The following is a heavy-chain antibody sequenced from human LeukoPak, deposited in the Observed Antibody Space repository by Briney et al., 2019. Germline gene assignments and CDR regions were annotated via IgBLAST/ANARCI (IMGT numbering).Heavy chain of an antibody. Sequence: SETLSLTCAVYGGSFSGYYWSWIRQPPGKGLEWIGEINHSGSTNYNPSLKSRVTISVDTSKTQFSLKLSSVTAADTAVYYCARERKYYYDSSGYHVIAFDIWGQGTMVTVSS. D-gene: IGHD3-22*01. J-gene: IGHJ3*02. CDR1: GGSFSGYY. CDR3: ARERKYYYDSSGYHVIAFDI. CDR2: INHSGST. V-gene: IGHV4-34*01.